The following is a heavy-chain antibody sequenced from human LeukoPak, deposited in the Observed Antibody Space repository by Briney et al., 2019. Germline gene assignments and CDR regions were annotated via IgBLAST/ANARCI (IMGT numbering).Heavy chain of an antibody. J-gene: IGHJ4*02. V-gene: IGHV3-30-3*01. CDR1: GFTFSSYA. CDR3: ARDRHSSSWYYFDY. CDR2: ISYDGSNK. Sequence: GGSLRLSCAASGFTFSSYAMHWVRQAPGKGLEWVAVISYDGSNKYYADSVKGRFTISRDNSKNTLYLQMNSLRAEDTAVYYCARDRHSSSWYYFDYWGQGTLVTVSS. D-gene: IGHD6-13*01.